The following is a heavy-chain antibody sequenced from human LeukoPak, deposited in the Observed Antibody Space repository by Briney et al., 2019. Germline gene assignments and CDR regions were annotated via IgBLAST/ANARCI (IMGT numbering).Heavy chain of an antibody. CDR2: IYYSGST. J-gene: IGHJ4*02. Sequence: SEILSLTCTVSGGSISSSSYYWGWIRQPPGKGLEWIGSIYYSGSTYYNPSLKSRVTISVDTSKNQFSLKLSSVTAADTAVYYCARVMATITEYSDYWGQGTLVTVSS. D-gene: IGHD5-24*01. CDR3: ARVMATITEYSDY. V-gene: IGHV4-39*07. CDR1: GGSISSSSYY.